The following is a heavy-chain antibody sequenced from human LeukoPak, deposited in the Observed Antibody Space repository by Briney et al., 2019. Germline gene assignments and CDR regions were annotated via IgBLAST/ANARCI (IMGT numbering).Heavy chain of an antibody. D-gene: IGHD1-26*01. CDR1: GYTFTSYG. CDR3: ARDLPRWELPYRLRFDY. Sequence: GASVKVSCKASGYTFTSYGISWERQATGQGLEWMGRISAYNGNTNYAQKLQGRVTMTTDTSTSTAYMELRSLRSDDTAVYYCARDLPRWELPYRLRFDYWGQGTLVTVSS. J-gene: IGHJ4*02. CDR2: ISAYNGNT. V-gene: IGHV1-18*01.